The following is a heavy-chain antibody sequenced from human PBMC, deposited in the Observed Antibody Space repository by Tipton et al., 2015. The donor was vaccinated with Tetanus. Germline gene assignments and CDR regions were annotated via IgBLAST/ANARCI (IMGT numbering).Heavy chain of an antibody. CDR3: ARDLRNYYDSSGYSDY. V-gene: IGHV3-21*01. CDR2: ISSTSSYI. D-gene: IGHD3-22*01. Sequence: SLRLSCEVSGFIFRNYKMNWVRQAPGKGLEWISSISSTSSYIYYAASVKGRFTISRDNAKNSLYLQMNSLRAEDTAVYYCARDLRNYYDSSGYSDYWGQGTLVTVSS. J-gene: IGHJ4*02. CDR1: GFIFRNYK.